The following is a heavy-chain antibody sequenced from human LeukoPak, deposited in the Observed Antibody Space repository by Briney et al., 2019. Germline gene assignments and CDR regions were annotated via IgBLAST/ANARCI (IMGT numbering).Heavy chain of an antibody. D-gene: IGHD3-9*01. CDR2: IRYDGSIK. CDR1: GFTFSNYG. Sequence: PGGSLRLSCAASGFTFSNYGMQWVRQAPGKGLEWVAFIRYDGSIKHYADSVKGRFTISRDNSKNTLYLQMNSLRAEDTAVYYCANGPQYNTLTGYYKVRSHLDYWGQGTLVTVSS. CDR3: ANGPQYNTLTGYYKVRSHLDY. J-gene: IGHJ4*02. V-gene: IGHV3-30*02.